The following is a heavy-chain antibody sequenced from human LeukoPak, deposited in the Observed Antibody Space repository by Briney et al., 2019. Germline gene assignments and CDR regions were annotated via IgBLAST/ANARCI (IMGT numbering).Heavy chain of an antibody. CDR2: IKSKTDGGTT. Sequence: GGSLRLSCAASGFTFSSYAMSWVRQAPGRGLEWVGRIKSKTDGGTTDYAAPVKGRFTISRDDSKNTLYLQMNSLKTEDTAVYYCTTDLQWVPIDYWGQGTLVTVSS. V-gene: IGHV3-15*01. J-gene: IGHJ4*02. D-gene: IGHD1-26*01. CDR1: GFTFSSYA. CDR3: TTDLQWVPIDY.